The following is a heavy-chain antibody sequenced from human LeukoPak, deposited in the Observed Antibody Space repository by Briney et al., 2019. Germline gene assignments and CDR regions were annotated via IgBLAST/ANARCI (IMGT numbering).Heavy chain of an antibody. V-gene: IGHV3-9*01. D-gene: IGHD1-26*01. CDR3: AKDVGSYSRFFDY. Sequence: GRSLRLSCAASGFTFDDYAMHWVRQAPGKGLEWVSGISWNSGSIGYADSVKGRFTISRDNAKNSLYLQMNSLRAEDTALYYCAKDVGSYSRFFDYWGQGTLVTVSS. CDR1: GFTFDDYA. CDR2: ISWNSGSI. J-gene: IGHJ4*02.